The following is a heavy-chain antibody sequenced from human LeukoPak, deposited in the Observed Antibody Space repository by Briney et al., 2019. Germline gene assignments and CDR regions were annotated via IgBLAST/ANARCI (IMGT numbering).Heavy chain of an antibody. CDR3: ARDSSTLTTHLWY. CDR1: GFTFSAYY. J-gene: IGHJ4*02. V-gene: IGHV3-11*01. D-gene: IGHD4-17*01. CDR2: ISGSGSTI. Sequence: GGSLRLSCAASGFTFSAYYMSWIRQAPGKGLEWVSYISGSGSTIYYADSVRGRFTISRDNAKNSLYLQMNSLRAEDTAVYYCARDSSTLTTHLWYWGQGTLVTVSS.